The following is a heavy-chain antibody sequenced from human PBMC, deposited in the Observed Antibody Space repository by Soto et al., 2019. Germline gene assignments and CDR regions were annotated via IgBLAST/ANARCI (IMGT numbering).Heavy chain of an antibody. D-gene: IGHD3-9*01. V-gene: IGHV1-2*04. CDR2: INPNSGGT. CDR1: GYTFTGYY. Sequence: ASVKVSCKASGYTFTGYYMHWVRQAPGQGLEWMGWINPNSGGTNYAQKFQGWVTMTRDTSISTAYMELSRLRSDDTAVYYCARDWVEGVLRYFDWFPPSGMDVWGKGTTVTVPS. J-gene: IGHJ6*04. CDR3: ARDWVEGVLRYFDWFPPSGMDV.